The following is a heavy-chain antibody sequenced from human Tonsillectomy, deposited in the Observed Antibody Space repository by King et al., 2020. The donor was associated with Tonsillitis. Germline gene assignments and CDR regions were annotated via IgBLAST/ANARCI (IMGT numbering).Heavy chain of an antibody. CDR3: AKRELGGSYFDY. J-gene: IGHJ4*02. CDR1: GFTFSSYG. CDR2: IWYDGSNK. D-gene: IGHD3-10*01. V-gene: IGHV3-30*02. Sequence: VQLVESGGGVVQPGESLRITCAASGFTFSSYGMHWVRQAPGKGLEWVAFIWYDGSNKYYADSVKGRFTISRDNSKNTLFLQMNSLRAEDTAVYYCAKRELGGSYFDYWGQGTLVTVSS.